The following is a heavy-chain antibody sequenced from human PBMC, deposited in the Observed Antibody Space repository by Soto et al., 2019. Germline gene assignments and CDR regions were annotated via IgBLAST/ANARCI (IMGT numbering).Heavy chain of an antibody. CDR2: ISGSGGST. CDR3: AKGAAPVRHYYYGMDV. V-gene: IGHV3-23*01. D-gene: IGHD6-13*01. CDR1: GFTFSSYA. J-gene: IGHJ6*02. Sequence: EVQLLESGGGLVQPGGSLRLSCAASGFTFSSYAMSWVRQAPGKGLEWVSAISGSGGSTYYADSVKGRFTISRDNSKNTLYLQMNSLRAEDTAVYYCAKGAAPVRHYYYGMDVWGQGTTVTVSS.